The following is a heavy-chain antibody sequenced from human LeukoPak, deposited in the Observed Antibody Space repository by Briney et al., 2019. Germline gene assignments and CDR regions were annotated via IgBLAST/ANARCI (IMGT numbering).Heavy chain of an antibody. CDR3: ARSLYSSSWAYDAFDI. D-gene: IGHD6-13*01. J-gene: IGHJ3*02. CDR1: GYTFTSYG. CDR2: ISAYNGNT. Sequence: ASVKVSCKASGYTFTSYGISWVRQAPGQGLEWMGWISAYNGNTNYAQKLQGRVTMTTDTSASTAYMELRSLRSDDTAVYYCARSLYSSSWAYDAFDIWGQGTMVTVSS. V-gene: IGHV1-18*01.